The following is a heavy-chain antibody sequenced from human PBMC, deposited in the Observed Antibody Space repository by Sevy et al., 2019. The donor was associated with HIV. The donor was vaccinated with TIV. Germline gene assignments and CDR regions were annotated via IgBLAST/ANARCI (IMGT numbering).Heavy chain of an antibody. CDR1: GFTFSTYA. D-gene: IGHD6-19*01. J-gene: IGHJ5*01. V-gene: IGHV3-23*01. CDR2: ISGTGYST. CDR3: GKGGLYSSSWYEC. Sequence: GGSLRLSCAASGFTFSTYAMSWVRQAPGKGLEWVSSISGTGYSTYYADSLKGRFTVSRDNSKNTLYLQMNSLRVEDTAVYYCGKGGLYSSSWYECWGQGALVTVSS.